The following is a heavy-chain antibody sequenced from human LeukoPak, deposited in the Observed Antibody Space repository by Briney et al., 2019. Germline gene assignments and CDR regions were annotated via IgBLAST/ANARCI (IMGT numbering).Heavy chain of an antibody. CDR3: AREGSRDFWSGPVYYFDY. Sequence: SETLSFTCAVSGASISSGGYSWSWIRQPPGKGLEWIGYIYYSGSTYYNPSLTSRVTISVDASKNQFSLRLSSVTAADTAVYYCAREGSRDFWSGPVYYFDYWGQGTLVTVSS. V-gene: IGHV4-61*08. D-gene: IGHD3-3*01. CDR2: IYYSGST. CDR1: GASISSGGYS. J-gene: IGHJ4*02.